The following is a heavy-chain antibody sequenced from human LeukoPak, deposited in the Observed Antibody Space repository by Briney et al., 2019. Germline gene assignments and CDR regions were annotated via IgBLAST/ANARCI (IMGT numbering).Heavy chain of an antibody. CDR3: AREYCSSTSCYFVEYYMDV. J-gene: IGHJ6*03. Sequence: GASVKVSCKASGGTFSSYAISGVRQAPGQGLEWMGGIIPIFGTTNYAQKFQGRVTITTDESTSTAYMELSSLRSEDTAVYYCAREYCSSTSCYFVEYYMDVWGKGTTVTVSS. D-gene: IGHD2-2*01. V-gene: IGHV1-69*05. CDR1: GGTFSSYA. CDR2: IIPIFGTT.